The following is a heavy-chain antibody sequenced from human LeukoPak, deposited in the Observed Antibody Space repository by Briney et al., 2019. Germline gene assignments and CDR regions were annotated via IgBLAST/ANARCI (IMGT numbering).Heavy chain of an antibody. Sequence: GGSLRLSCAASGFTFSSYAMSWVRQAPGKGLEWVSAISGSGGSTYYADSVKGRFTISRDNAKNSLYLQMNSLRAEDTAVYYCARERTYYGSGSYGYWGQGTLVTVSS. J-gene: IGHJ4*02. CDR2: ISGSGGST. CDR3: ARERTYYGSGSYGY. CDR1: GFTFSSYA. V-gene: IGHV3-23*01. D-gene: IGHD3-10*01.